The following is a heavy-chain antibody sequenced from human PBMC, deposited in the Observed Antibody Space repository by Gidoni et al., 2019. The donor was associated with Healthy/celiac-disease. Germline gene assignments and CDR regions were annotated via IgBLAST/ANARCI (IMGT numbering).Heavy chain of an antibody. J-gene: IGHJ4*02. CDR1: GYTFTSYD. Sequence: QVQLVQSGAEVKKPGASVKVSCKASGYTFTSYDINWVRQATGQGLEWMGWMNPNSGNTGYAQKFQGRVTMTRNTSISTAYMELSSLRSEDTAVYYCARACGRVRGVILVHYYFDYWGQGTLVTVSS. V-gene: IGHV1-8*01. CDR3: ARACGRVRGVILVHYYFDY. CDR2: MNPNSGNT. D-gene: IGHD3-10*01.